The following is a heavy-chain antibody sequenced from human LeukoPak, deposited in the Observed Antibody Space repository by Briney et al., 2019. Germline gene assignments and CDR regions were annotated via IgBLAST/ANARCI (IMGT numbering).Heavy chain of an antibody. Sequence: GGSLRLSCAASGFTFSSYEMNWVRRAPGKGLEWVPYISSSGSTIYYADSVKGRFTISRDNAKNSLYLQMNSLRAEDTAVYYCARVGLALDYWGQGTLVTVSS. CDR3: ARVGLALDY. CDR1: GFTFSSYE. V-gene: IGHV3-48*03. J-gene: IGHJ4*02. CDR2: ISSSGSTI. D-gene: IGHD3/OR15-3a*01.